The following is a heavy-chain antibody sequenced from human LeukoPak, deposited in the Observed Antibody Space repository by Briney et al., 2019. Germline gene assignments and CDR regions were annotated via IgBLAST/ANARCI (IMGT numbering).Heavy chain of an antibody. CDR3: AREYTLYRSGWFLDY. Sequence: SETLSLTCTVSGDSSYNNIYYWGWIRQPPGKGLEWIGTIDYSGSTSYSPSLKSRATISIDTSKNQFSLKLRSLTAADTAVYYCAREYTLYRSGWFLDYWGQGTVVTVSS. CDR1: GDSSYNNIYY. V-gene: IGHV4-39*07. D-gene: IGHD6-19*01. CDR2: IDYSGST. J-gene: IGHJ4*02.